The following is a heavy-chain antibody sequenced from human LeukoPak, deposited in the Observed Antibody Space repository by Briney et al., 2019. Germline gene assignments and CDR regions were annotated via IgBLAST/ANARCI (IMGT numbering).Heavy chain of an antibody. CDR1: GFTFSSYG. Sequence: GGSLRLSCAASGFTFSSYGMHWVRQAPGKGLEWVAFIRYDGSNKYYADSVKGRFTISGDNSKNTLYLQMNSLRAEDTAVYYCAKDWWELLTYYFDYWGQGTLVTVSS. CDR2: IRYDGSNK. CDR3: AKDWWELLTYYFDY. D-gene: IGHD1-26*01. J-gene: IGHJ4*02. V-gene: IGHV3-30*02.